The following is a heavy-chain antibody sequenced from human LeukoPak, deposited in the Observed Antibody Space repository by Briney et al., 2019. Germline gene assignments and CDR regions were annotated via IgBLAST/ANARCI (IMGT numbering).Heavy chain of an antibody. CDR3: ARPGGSGNFYIY. CDR2: ISSGSAAI. J-gene: IGHJ4*02. CDR1: GFTFGSYS. V-gene: IGHV3-48*01. Sequence: GGSLRLXCAVSGFTFGSYSMTWVRQAPGKGLEWVSYISSGSAAIYYADSVKGRFTISRDNANNSLFLQMSSLRAEDTAMYYCARPGGSGNFYIYWGQGTLVTVSS. D-gene: IGHD3-10*01.